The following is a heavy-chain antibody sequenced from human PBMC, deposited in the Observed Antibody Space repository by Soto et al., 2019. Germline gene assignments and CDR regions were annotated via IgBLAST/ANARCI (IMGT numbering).Heavy chain of an antibody. V-gene: IGHV4-59*01. D-gene: IGHD6-19*01. CDR2: IYYSGST. CDR1: GGSISSYY. CDR3: ARGEWLNAEYFQH. Sequence: PSETLSLTCTVSGGSISSYYWSWIRQPPGKGLEWIGYIYYSGSTNYNPSLKSRVTISVDTSKNQFSLKLSSMTAADTAVYYCARGEWLNAEYFQHWGQGTLVTVSS. J-gene: IGHJ1*01.